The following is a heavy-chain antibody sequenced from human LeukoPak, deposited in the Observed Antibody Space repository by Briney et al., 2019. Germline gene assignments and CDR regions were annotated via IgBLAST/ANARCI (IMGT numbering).Heavy chain of an antibody. Sequence: SETLSLTCTISGGSISSYYWIWIRQPPGKGLEWIGYVSYSGSTNYNPSLKSRVTISLDTSKNQFSLKLSSMTAADTAVYYCATIAVTAPFDSWGQGTPVTVSS. CDR1: GGSISSYY. CDR2: VSYSGST. D-gene: IGHD6-19*01. CDR3: ATIAVTAPFDS. J-gene: IGHJ4*02. V-gene: IGHV4-59*01.